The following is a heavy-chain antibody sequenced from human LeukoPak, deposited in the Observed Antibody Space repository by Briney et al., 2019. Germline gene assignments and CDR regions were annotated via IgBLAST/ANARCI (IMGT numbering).Heavy chain of an antibody. D-gene: IGHD7-27*01. CDR2: TSLSSSTI. Sequence: GGPLRLSCAASGFTFSSYSMDWVRQAPGKGLEWVSYTSLSSSTIYYADSVKGRFTISRDNAKNSLYLQMNSLRDEDTAVYYCASMLTGSFDSWGQGTLVSVSS. V-gene: IGHV3-48*02. J-gene: IGHJ4*02. CDR3: ASMLTGSFDS. CDR1: GFTFSSYS.